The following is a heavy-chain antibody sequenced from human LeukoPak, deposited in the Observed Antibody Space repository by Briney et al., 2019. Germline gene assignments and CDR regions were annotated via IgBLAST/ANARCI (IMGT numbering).Heavy chain of an antibody. D-gene: IGHD2-2*02. CDR1: GESISGFY. V-gene: IGHV4-59*08. CDR2: MYYSGST. Sequence: ASETLSLTCTVSGESISGFYWNWIRQPPGKGLEWIGYMYYSGSTDYNPSLKGRVTISIDTSKNQFSLKLSSVTAADTAVYYCARKRADTWYYFDYWGQGTLVTVSS. CDR3: ARKRADTWYYFDY. J-gene: IGHJ4*02.